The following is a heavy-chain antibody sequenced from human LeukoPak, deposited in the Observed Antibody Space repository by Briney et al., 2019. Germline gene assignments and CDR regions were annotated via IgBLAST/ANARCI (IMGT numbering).Heavy chain of an antibody. V-gene: IGHV4-39*01. CDR3: ARAALNVVFGNCFDP. J-gene: IGHJ5*02. CDR1: SGSIGSCSNY. D-gene: IGHD2-8*01. CDR2: VYYSGST. Sequence: PSETLSLTCTVSSGSIGSCSNYWGWIRQAPGKGLVWIGNVYYSGSTFYNSALKSRVIISVDTSNNLFYLKLRSVSAANTAIYYSARAALNVVFGNCFDPWGQGTLVTVSS.